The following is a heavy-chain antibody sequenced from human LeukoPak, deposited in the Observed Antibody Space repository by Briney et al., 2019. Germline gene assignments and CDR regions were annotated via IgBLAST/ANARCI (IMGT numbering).Heavy chain of an antibody. CDR2: IKSKTDGGTT. CDR3: TTIPRYSSSWNPYYFDY. Sequence: GGSLRLYCAASGFAFSNAWMSWVRQAPGKGLEWVGRIKSKTDGGTTDYAAPVKGRFTISRDDSKNTLYLQMNSLKTEDTAVYYCTTIPRYSSSWNPYYFDYWGQGTLVTVSS. CDR1: GFAFSNAW. V-gene: IGHV3-15*01. J-gene: IGHJ4*02. D-gene: IGHD6-13*01.